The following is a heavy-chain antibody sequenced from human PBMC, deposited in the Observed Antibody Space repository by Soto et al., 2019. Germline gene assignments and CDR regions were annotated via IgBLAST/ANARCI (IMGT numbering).Heavy chain of an antibody. CDR3: AKDRVGGTFYTPLGF. Sequence: QVQLVESGGGVVQPGGSLRLSCQASGFNFDNYGMHWVRQAPGKGLEWVAVITYDGSFQYYADSVKGRSTISRDNSKNTLFLHLNTLKPEDTAVYHCAKDRVGGTFYTPLGFWGQGTLVTVSS. J-gene: IGHJ4*02. D-gene: IGHD1-7*01. CDR2: ITYDGSFQ. V-gene: IGHV3-30*18. CDR1: GFNFDNYG.